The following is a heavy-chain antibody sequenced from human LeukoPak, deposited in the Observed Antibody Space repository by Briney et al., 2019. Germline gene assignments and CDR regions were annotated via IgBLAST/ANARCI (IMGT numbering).Heavy chain of an antibody. CDR1: GGSFSGYY. D-gene: IGHD3-16*01. CDR3: ARRRRFIDAFDI. J-gene: IGHJ3*02. V-gene: IGHV4-34*01. CDR2: IKHSGST. Sequence: SETLSLTCAVYGGSFSGYYWSWIRQPPGKGLEWIGEIKHSGSTNYNPSLKSRVTISVDTSKNQFSLKLSSVTAADTAVYYCARRRRFIDAFDIWGQGTMVTVSS.